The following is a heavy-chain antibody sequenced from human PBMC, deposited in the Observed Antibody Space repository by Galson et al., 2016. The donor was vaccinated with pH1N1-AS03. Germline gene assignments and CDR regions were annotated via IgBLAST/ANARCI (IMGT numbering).Heavy chain of an antibody. CDR3: ATDGPRGSLSS. CDR1: GYTFTDYN. CDR2: VDPDTSKT. J-gene: IGHJ4*02. D-gene: IGHD6-6*01. V-gene: IGHV1-69-2*01. Sequence: SCKVSGYTFTDYNMHWVQQAPGKGLEWMGLVDPDTSKTKYAKKFQGRVTITADTSRDTAYMDLRCLRSADTAIYYCATDGPRGSLSSWGQGTLVTVSS.